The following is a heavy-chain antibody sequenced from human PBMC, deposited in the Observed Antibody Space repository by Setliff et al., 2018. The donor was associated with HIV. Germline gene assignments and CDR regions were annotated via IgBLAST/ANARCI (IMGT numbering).Heavy chain of an antibody. CDR2: INHSGRT. V-gene: IGHV4-34*01. CDR1: DGSFSGYH. D-gene: IGHD2-15*01. CDR3: ARVSITYWYSIPTFYYYYMDV. Sequence: SETLSLTCAVYDGSFSGYHWNWIRQPPGKGLEWIGEINHSGRTNYNPSLKSRVTISVDTSKNHFSLKLRSVTAADTAMYYCARVSITYWYSIPTFYYYYMDVWGKGTKVTVSS. J-gene: IGHJ6*03.